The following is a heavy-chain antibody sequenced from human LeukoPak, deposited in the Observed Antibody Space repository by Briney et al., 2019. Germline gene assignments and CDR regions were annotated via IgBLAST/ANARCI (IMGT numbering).Heavy chain of an antibody. CDR2: IYYSGST. Sequence: ASETLSLTCTVSGGSMSSSSYYWGWIRQPPGKGLEWIGNIYYSGSTYYNPSLKSRVTISVDTSKNQFSLKLSPVTAADTAVYYCARDSHGYSSSSHLGYWGQGTLVTVSS. V-gene: IGHV4-39*07. CDR3: ARDSHGYSSSSHLGY. D-gene: IGHD6-6*01. J-gene: IGHJ4*02. CDR1: GGSMSSSSYY.